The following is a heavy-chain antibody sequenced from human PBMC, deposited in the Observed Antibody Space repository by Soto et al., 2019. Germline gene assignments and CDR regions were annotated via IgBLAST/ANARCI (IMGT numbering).Heavy chain of an antibody. V-gene: IGHV4-34*01. CDR2: INHSGST. D-gene: IGHD4-4*01. CDR1: DGSFSVYY. J-gene: IGHJ3*02. CDR3: ARDSTRRGACDI. Sequence: QVRLQQWGAGLLKPSETLSLTCAIYDGSFSVYYWIWIRQSPGEGLEWIGEINHSGSTNYNPSLKSRVTMSVDASENQFSLKLNSVTAADTAVYYCARDSTRRGACDIWGQGTTVTVSS.